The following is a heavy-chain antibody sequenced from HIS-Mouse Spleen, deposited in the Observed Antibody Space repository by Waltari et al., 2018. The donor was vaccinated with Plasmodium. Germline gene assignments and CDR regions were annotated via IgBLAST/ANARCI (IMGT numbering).Heavy chain of an antibody. CDR1: GGSFSGYY. V-gene: IGHV4-34*01. D-gene: IGHD3-10*01. Sequence: QVQLQQWGAGLLKPSETLSLTCAVYGGSFSGYYWSWSRQPPGKGLEWIGEINHSGSTNYNPSLKSRVTISVDTSKNQFSLKLSSVTAADTAVYYCARGLRGHYWYFDLWGRGTLLTVSS. CDR3: ARGLRGHYWYFDL. CDR2: INHSGST. J-gene: IGHJ2*01.